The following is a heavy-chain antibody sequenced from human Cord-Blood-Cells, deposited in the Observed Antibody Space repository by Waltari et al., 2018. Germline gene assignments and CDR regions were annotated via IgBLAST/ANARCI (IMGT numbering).Heavy chain of an antibody. CDR1: GYTFTSYA. Sequence: QVQLVQSGAEVKKPGASVKVSCKASGYTFTSYAMHWVRQAPGQRLEWMGWINAGNGNTKNSQKFQGRVTITRDTSASTAYMELSSLRSEDTAVYYCARLGYSSGWYYFDYWAREPWSPSPQ. CDR3: ARLGYSSGWYYFDY. J-gene: IGHJ4*02. D-gene: IGHD6-19*01. CDR2: INAGNGNT. V-gene: IGHV1-3*01.